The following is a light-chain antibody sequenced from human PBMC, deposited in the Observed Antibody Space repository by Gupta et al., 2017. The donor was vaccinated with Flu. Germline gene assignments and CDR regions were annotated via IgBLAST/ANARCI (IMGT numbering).Light chain of an antibody. Sequence: DIPPTPSPSSLSASVGDRVTITCRASQDIRNDLGWYQQKPGEAPKRLIYAASSLQSGVPSRFSGSGYGTEFTLTISSRQPEDFATYYCLQHNNFLPWTFGQGTKVEFK. CDR1: QDIRND. CDR3: LQHNNFLPWT. V-gene: IGKV1-17*01. CDR2: AAS. J-gene: IGKJ1*01.